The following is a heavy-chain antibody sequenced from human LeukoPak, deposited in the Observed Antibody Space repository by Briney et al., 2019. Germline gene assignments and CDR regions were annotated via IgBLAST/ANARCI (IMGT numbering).Heavy chain of an antibody. D-gene: IGHD2-15*01. Sequence: SQTLSLTCAISGDSVSSNSAAWNWIRQSPSRDLEWLGSTYYRSKWYNDYAVSVKSRITINPDTSKNQFSLQLNSVTPEDTAVYYCAREGTDIVVVVAASHYGMDVWGQGTTVTVSS. CDR2: TYYRSKWYN. CDR3: AREGTDIVVVVAASHYGMDV. CDR1: GDSVSSNSAA. J-gene: IGHJ6*02. V-gene: IGHV6-1*01.